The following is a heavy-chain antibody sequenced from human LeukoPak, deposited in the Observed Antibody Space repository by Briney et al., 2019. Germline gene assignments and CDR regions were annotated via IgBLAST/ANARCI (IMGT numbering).Heavy chain of an antibody. CDR1: GFTFSSYW. CDR3: VKDKHYDFWSGYFPN. J-gene: IGHJ4*02. Sequence: GGSLRLSCAASGFTFSSYWMSWVRQAPGKGLEWVSTISGSGGATYYADSVKGRFTISRDNAKNSLYLQMNSLRAEDTALYYCVKDKHYDFWSGYFPNWGQGTLVTVSS. D-gene: IGHD3-3*01. V-gene: IGHV3-23*01. CDR2: ISGSGGAT.